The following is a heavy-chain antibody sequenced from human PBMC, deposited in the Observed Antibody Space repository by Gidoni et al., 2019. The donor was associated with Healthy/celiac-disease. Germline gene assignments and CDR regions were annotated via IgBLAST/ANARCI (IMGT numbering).Heavy chain of an antibody. D-gene: IGHD3-22*01. CDR2: IIPIFGTA. J-gene: IGHJ4*02. V-gene: IGHV1-69*01. CDR3: ARVHYYDSSGYYHSEELDY. CDR1: GGTFSSYA. Sequence: QVQLVQSGAEVKKPGSSVKVSCKASGGTFSSYAISWVRQAPGQGLEWMGGIIPIFGTANYAQKFQGRVTITADESTSTAYMELSSLRSEDTAVYYCARVHYYDSSGYYHSEELDYWGQGTLVTVSS.